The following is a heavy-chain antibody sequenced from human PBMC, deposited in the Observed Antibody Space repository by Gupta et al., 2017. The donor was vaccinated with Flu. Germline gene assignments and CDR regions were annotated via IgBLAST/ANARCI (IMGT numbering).Heavy chain of an antibody. Sequence: IGYINTHNGNTNFAQKFVGRVTLTTDTSTSTVSMELRSLRSDDTAMYYCARQSTSWFNHWLDPWGQGTLVSVSS. CDR2: INTHNGNT. CDR3: ARQSTSWFNHWLDP. J-gene: IGHJ5*02. V-gene: IGHV1-18*01. D-gene: IGHD3-10*01.